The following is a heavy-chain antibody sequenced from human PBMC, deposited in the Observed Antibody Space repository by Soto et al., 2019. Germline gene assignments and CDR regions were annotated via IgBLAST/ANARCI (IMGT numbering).Heavy chain of an antibody. CDR1: GGSFSGYY. Sequence: SETLSLTCAVYGGSFSGYYWSWIRQPPGKGLEWIGYVYHTGRTSYNPSLKSRVSISMDTSKNQFSLNLDSVTAADTAVYFCARDFAYFDSWGQGTLVTVSS. D-gene: IGHD3-3*01. J-gene: IGHJ4*02. CDR3: ARDFAYFDS. V-gene: IGHV4-34*11. CDR2: VYHTGRT.